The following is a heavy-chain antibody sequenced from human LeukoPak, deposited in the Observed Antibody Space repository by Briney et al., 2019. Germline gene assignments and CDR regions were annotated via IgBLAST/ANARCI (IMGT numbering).Heavy chain of an antibody. CDR2: IRHDETNE. Sequence: GGSLRLSCAVSGFSFSSYAMHWVRQAPGKGLEWVAVIRHDETNEYYADSVQGRFTISRDTSKNTLYLQMNSLRAEDTPVYYCAKEYTPSSPLGELDSWGQGTLVTVSS. J-gene: IGHJ4*02. CDR3: AKEYTPSSPLGELDS. CDR1: GFSFSSYA. V-gene: IGHV3-30*02. D-gene: IGHD6-6*01.